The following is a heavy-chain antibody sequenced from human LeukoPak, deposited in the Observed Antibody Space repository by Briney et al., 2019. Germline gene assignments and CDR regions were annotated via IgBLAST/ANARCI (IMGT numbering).Heavy chain of an antibody. CDR1: GGSISSYY. D-gene: IGHD2-2*01. V-gene: IGHV4-34*01. Sequence: SETLSLTCTVSGGSISSYYWSWIRQPAGKGLEWIGEINHSGSTNYNPSLKSRVTISVDTSKNQFSLKLSSVTAADTAVYYCARGSPPDYCSSTSCYDDYWGQGTLVTVSS. CDR3: ARGSPPDYCSSTSCYDDY. CDR2: INHSGST. J-gene: IGHJ4*02.